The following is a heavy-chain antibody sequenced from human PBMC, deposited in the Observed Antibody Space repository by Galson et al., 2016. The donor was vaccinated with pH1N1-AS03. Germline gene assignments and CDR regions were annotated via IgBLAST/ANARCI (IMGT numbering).Heavy chain of an antibody. CDR2: TFYWSKWSK. J-gene: IGHJ4*02. Sequence: CAISGDSVSGSRGVAWNWIRQSPSRGLEWLGRTFYWSKWSKDYAESVKSRITIDPDTSNNQFSLHLNSVTPEDTAIYFCARGKNSGFDYWGQGTPVTVSS. V-gene: IGHV6-1*01. CDR1: GDSVSGSRGVA. CDR3: ARGKNSGFDY. D-gene: IGHD3-10*01.